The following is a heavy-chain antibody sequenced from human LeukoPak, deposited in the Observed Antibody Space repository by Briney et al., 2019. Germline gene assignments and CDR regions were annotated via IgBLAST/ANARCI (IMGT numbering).Heavy chain of an antibody. J-gene: IGHJ4*02. Sequence: ASVKVSCKASGGTFSSYAISWVRQAPGQGLEWMGRIIPILGIANYAQKFQGRVTITADKSTSTAYMELSSLRSEDTAVYYCARVEWGQLTDGLEVSESFDYWGQGTLVTVSS. CDR3: ARVEWGQLTDGLEVSESFDY. D-gene: IGHD1-26*01. CDR1: GGTFSSYA. V-gene: IGHV1-69*04. CDR2: IIPILGIA.